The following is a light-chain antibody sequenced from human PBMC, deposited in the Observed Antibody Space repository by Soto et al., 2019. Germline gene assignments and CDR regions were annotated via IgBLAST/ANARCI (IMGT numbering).Light chain of an antibody. Sequence: EIVMTQSPGTLSLSPGERATPSCRASQSVSNNYLAWYQQKPGQAPRLLIYGASNRATGIPDRFSGSGSGTDFTLTISSLEPEDFAVYYCQQRSSWPPTFGQGTRLEI. CDR3: QQRSSWPPT. CDR2: GAS. CDR1: QSVSNNY. V-gene: IGKV3D-20*02. J-gene: IGKJ5*01.